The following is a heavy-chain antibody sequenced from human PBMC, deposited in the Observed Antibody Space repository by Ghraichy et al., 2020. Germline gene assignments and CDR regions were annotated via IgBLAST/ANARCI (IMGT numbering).Heavy chain of an antibody. V-gene: IGHV5-51*01. CDR1: GYSFTSYW. CDR2: IYPGDSDT. CDR3: ARPGLSGSWRDAFDI. J-gene: IGHJ3*02. D-gene: IGHD3-10*01. Sequence: GESLNISCKGSGYSFTSYWIGWVRQLPGKGLEWMGIIYPGDSDTSYIPSFQGQFTISADKSISTAYLQWSSLKASDTAMYYCARPGLSGSWRDAFDIWGQGTMVTVSS.